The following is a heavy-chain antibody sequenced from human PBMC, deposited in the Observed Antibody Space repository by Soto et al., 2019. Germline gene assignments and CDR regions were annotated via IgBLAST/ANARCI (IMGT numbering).Heavy chain of an antibody. Sequence: QVQLVQSGDEVRKPGSSVKVSCKASGYIFVNYGIAWVRQAPGQGLEWMGWISTYSGNTNYASKVQGRLTMTTDTSTSTAYMDLGSLTSDDTAVDYCAMVDNYVTPTPQDVWGQGTTVTVSS. J-gene: IGHJ6*02. CDR3: AMVDNYVTPTPQDV. CDR1: GYIFVNYG. D-gene: IGHD3-16*01. V-gene: IGHV1-18*01. CDR2: ISTYSGNT.